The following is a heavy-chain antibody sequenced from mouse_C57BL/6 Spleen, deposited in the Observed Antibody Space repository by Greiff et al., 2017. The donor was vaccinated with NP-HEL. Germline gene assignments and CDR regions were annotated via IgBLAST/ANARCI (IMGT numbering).Heavy chain of an antibody. Sequence: QVQLQQSGAELVRPGTSVKVSCKASGYAFTNYLIEWVKQRPGQGLEWIGVINPGSGGTNYNEKFKGKATLTADKSSSTAYMQLSSLTSEDSAVYFCARSDYGSSYIDYWGQGTTLTVSS. J-gene: IGHJ2*01. V-gene: IGHV1-54*01. CDR1: GYAFTNYL. D-gene: IGHD1-1*01. CDR2: INPGSGGT. CDR3: ARSDYGSSYIDY.